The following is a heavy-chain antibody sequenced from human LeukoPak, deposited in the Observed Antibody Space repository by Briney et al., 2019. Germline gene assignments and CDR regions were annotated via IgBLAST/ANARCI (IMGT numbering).Heavy chain of an antibody. D-gene: IGHD1-1*01. V-gene: IGHV4-34*01. CDR2: IDHSGTS. Sequence: SETLSLTCAVYTGSFSGCSWTWIRQSPGKGLEWIGEIDHSGTSKYNPSLKSRVTISVDTSKNQFSLKLSSVTAADTAVYYCARYNWNEEDYFDYWGQGTLVTVSS. J-gene: IGHJ4*02. CDR3: ARYNWNEEDYFDY. CDR1: TGSFSGCS.